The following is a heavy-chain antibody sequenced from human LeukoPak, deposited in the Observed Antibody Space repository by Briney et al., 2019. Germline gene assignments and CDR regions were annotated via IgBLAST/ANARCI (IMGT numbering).Heavy chain of an antibody. D-gene: IGHD3-9*01. CDR3: ARVAGLVDY. Sequence: GGSLRLSCAASGFTFSSYSMNLVRQAPGKGLEWVSYISSISSTIHYADSVKGRFTVSRDNAKNSLSLQMNSLRAEDTAVYYCARVAGLVDYWGQGTLVTVST. V-gene: IGHV3-48*01. CDR1: GFTFSSYS. CDR2: ISSISSTI. J-gene: IGHJ4*02.